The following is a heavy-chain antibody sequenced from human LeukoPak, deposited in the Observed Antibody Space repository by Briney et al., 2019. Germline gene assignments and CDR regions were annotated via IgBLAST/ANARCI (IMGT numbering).Heavy chain of an antibody. CDR3: AKEAKVMKQLAGVDDYYYMDV. D-gene: IGHD6-13*01. CDR1: GFTFSSYG. CDR2: ISGSGGST. Sequence: GGSLRLSCAASGFTFSSYGMSWVRQAPGKGLEWVSAISGSGGSTYYADSVKGRFTISRDNSKNTLYLQMNSLRAEDTAVYYCAKEAKVMKQLAGVDDYYYMDVWGKGTTVTISS. V-gene: IGHV3-23*01. J-gene: IGHJ6*03.